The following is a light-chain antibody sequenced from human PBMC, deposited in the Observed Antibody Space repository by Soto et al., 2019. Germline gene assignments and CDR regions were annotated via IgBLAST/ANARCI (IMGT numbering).Light chain of an antibody. CDR3: QTWGTGIRV. CDR1: SGHSSYA. CDR2: LNSDGSH. J-gene: IGLJ2*01. V-gene: IGLV4-69*01. Sequence: QSVLTQSPSASASLGASVKLTCTLSSGHSSYAIAWHQQQPEKGPRFLMKLNSDGSHSKGDGIPDRFSGSISGAERCLTISSLQSEDEADYYCQTWGTGIRVFGGGTQLTVL.